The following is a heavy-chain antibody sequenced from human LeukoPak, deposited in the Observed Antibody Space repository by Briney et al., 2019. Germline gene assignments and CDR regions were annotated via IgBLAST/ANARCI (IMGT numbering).Heavy chain of an antibody. J-gene: IGHJ4*02. CDR2: ISSSSSYI. D-gene: IGHD3-22*01. Sequence: PGGSLRLSCAASGFTFSSYSMNWVRQAPGKGLEWVSSISSSSSYIYYADSVKGRFTISRDNAKNPLYLQMNSLRAEDTAVYYCARDASYDSSGYCGYWGQGTLVTVSS. CDR1: GFTFSSYS. V-gene: IGHV3-21*01. CDR3: ARDASYDSSGYCGY.